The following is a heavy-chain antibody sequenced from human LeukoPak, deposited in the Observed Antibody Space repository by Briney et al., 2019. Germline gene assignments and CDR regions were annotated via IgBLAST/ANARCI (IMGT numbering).Heavy chain of an antibody. D-gene: IGHD3-22*01. CDR1: GGSFSGYY. V-gene: IGHV4-34*01. CDR2: INHSGST. Sequence: SSETLSLTCAVYGGSFSGYYWSWIRQPPGKGLEWIGEINHSGSTNYNPSLKSRVTISVDTSKNQFSLKLSSVTAADTAVYYCARGRRGYYYDSSGYQIDYWGQGTLVTVSS. J-gene: IGHJ4*02. CDR3: ARGRRGYYYDSSGYQIDY.